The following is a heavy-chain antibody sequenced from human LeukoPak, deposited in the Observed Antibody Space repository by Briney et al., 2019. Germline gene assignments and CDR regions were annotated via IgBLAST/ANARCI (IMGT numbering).Heavy chain of an antibody. J-gene: IGHJ4*02. CDR3: AKEFDIVLTD. CDR1: GFTFSTYW. Sequence: GGCLRLSCAASGFTFSTYWMSWVRQAPGKGLEWVSGISGSGANTYYADSVKGRFTISRDNSKNTLYLQMNSLRAEDTAVYYCAKEFDIVLTDWGQGTLVTVSS. D-gene: IGHD2-8*01. V-gene: IGHV3-23*01. CDR2: ISGSGANT.